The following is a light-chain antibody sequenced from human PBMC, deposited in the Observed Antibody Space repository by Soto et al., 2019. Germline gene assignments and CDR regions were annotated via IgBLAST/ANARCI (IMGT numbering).Light chain of an antibody. CDR1: SSNIGSNT. J-gene: IGLJ1*01. V-gene: IGLV1-44*01. Sequence: VLTQPPSASGTPGQRVTISCSGSSSNIGSNTVNWYQQLPGTAPKLLIYSNNQRPSGVPDRFSGSKSGTSASLAISGLQSEDEADYYCAAWDDSLNGFYVFGTGTKV. CDR3: AAWDDSLNGFYV. CDR2: SNN.